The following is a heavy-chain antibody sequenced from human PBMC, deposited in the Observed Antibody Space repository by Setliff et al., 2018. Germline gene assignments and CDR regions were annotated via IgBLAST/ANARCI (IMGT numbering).Heavy chain of an antibody. CDR1: GYSISNGFY. J-gene: IGHJ3*01. Sequence: SETLSLTCAVSGYSISNGFYWGWIRQSPVKGLEWIGSLFDGGSAYYSPSLKSRASISLDASKNQFALKLTSATAADTAVYYCARDPHYDPTYSLPGHAFDFWGQGRMVTVSS. CDR2: LFDGGSA. D-gene: IGHD3-22*01. V-gene: IGHV4-38-2*02. CDR3: ARDPHYDPTYSLPGHAFDF.